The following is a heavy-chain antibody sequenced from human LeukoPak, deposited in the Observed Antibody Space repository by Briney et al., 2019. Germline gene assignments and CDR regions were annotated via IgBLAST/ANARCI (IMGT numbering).Heavy chain of an antibody. CDR2: IRHDGSNK. V-gene: IGHV3-30*02. CDR3: AKAEDFLRWAFYYYYMDV. CDR1: GFTFSSYG. J-gene: IGHJ6*03. Sequence: GGSLRLSCAASGFTFSSYGMHWVRQAPGKGLEWVAFIRHDGSNKYYADPVKGRFTISRDNSKNTLFLQMNSLRAEDTAVYYCAKAEDFLRWAFYYYYMDVWGKGTTVTVSS. D-gene: IGHD4-23*01.